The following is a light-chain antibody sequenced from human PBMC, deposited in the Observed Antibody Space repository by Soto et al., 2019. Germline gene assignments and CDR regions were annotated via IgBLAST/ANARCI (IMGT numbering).Light chain of an antibody. Sequence: QPVLTQSPSASASLGASVKLTCTLSSGHSSYAIAWHQQQPEKGPRYLMKLDSDGSHTKGDGIPDRFSGSSSGAERYLTISSLQSEDEADYYCQTWDTAIQVFGGGTKLTVL. CDR3: QTWDTAIQV. CDR1: SGHSSYA. CDR2: LDSDGSH. V-gene: IGLV4-69*01. J-gene: IGLJ3*02.